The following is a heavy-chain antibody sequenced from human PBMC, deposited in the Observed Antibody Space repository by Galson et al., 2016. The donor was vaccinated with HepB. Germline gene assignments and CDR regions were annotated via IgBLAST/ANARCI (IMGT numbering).Heavy chain of an antibody. CDR1: GARINQGDYY. D-gene: IGHD3-16*01. CDR3: ARATVDVKFTLDQLSWGSEATSIEYNGLDV. J-gene: IGHJ6*04. V-gene: IGHV4-31*03. Sequence: TLSLTCSVSGARINQGDYYWNWIRQHPEKGLEWLGYMYTTGDKYISPSLKRRLTMSLDTSKNQLSPPLRSVTAADTAVYVCARATVDVKFTLDQLSWGSEATSIEYNGLDVWGRGTTVTVSS. CDR2: MYTTGDK.